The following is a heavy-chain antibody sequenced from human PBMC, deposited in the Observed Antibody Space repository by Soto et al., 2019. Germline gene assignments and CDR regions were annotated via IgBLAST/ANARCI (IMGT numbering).Heavy chain of an antibody. D-gene: IGHD3-10*01. CDR1: GGTFSSYT. Sequence: SVKVSCKASGGTFSSYTISWVRQAPGQGLEWMGRIIPILGIANYAQKFQGRVTITADKSTSTAYMELSSLRSEDTAVYYCAETGRDSEVYYYGSGDAFDIWGQGTMVTVSS. CDR3: AETGRDSEVYYYGSGDAFDI. CDR2: IIPILGIA. J-gene: IGHJ3*02. V-gene: IGHV1-69*02.